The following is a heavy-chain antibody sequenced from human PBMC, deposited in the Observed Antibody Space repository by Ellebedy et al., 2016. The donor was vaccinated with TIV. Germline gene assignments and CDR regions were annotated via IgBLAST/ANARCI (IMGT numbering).Heavy chain of an antibody. CDR2: TFYSGST. CDR3: ARRTSTDAFDI. D-gene: IGHD1-7*01. V-gene: IGHV4-59*08. J-gene: IGHJ3*02. CDR1: GGSVSSYY. Sequence: SETLSLTXSVSGGSVSSYYWSWIRQPPGKGLEWLGYTFYSGSTNYKPSLKGRITISVDTSNNQFSLRLTSVTAADTAVYYCARRTSTDAFDIWGQGTMVTVSS.